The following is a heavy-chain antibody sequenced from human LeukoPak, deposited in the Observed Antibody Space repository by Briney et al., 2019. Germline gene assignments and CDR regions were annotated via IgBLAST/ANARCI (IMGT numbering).Heavy chain of an antibody. CDR1: GYTFTGYY. Sequence: ASVKVSCKASGYTFTGYYMHWVRQAPGQGLEWMGWINPNSGGTNYAQKFQGRVTMTRDTSISTAYMELSRLRSDDTAVYYCARDGGRTYDILTGYYRPCVYYYMDVWGKGTTVTISS. V-gene: IGHV1-2*02. CDR2: INPNSGGT. J-gene: IGHJ6*03. CDR3: ARDGGRTYDILTGYYRPCVYYYMDV. D-gene: IGHD3-9*01.